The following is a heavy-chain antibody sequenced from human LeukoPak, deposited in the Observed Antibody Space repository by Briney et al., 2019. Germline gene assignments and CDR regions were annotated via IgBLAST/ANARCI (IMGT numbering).Heavy chain of an antibody. V-gene: IGHV3-30*18. Sequence: GGSLRLSCAASGFTFSSYGMHWVRQAPGKGLEWVAVISYDGSNKYHADSVKGRFTISRDNSKNTLYLQMNSLRAEDTAVYYCAKLYTSRWYNDYWGQGTLVTVSS. CDR2: ISYDGSNK. J-gene: IGHJ4*02. D-gene: IGHD6-13*01. CDR3: AKLYTSRWYNDY. CDR1: GFTFSSYG.